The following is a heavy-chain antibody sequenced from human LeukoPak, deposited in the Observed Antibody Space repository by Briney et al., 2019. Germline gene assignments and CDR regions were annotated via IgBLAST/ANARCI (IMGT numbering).Heavy chain of an antibody. D-gene: IGHD3-22*01. CDR2: ITSRGEST. V-gene: IGHV3-23*01. CDR3: ARDRTNYYGSYGHYYRRDGDY. Sequence: GGSLRLSCAASGFTFSIYAMSWVRQAPGKGLQWVSSITSRGESTLYVDSVKGRFTITRDNSENTLYLQMHSLRAEDTDVYYCARDRTNYYGSYGHYYRRDGDYWGRGTLVSVSS. J-gene: IGHJ4*02. CDR1: GFTFSIYA.